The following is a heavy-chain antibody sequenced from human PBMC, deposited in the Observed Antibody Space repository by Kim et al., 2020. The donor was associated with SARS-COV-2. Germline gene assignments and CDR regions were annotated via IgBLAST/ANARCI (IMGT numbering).Heavy chain of an antibody. CDR1: GFTFSSYE. Sequence: GGSLRLSCAASGFTFSSYEMNWVRQAPGKGLEWVSYISSSGSTIYYADSVKGRFTISRDNAKNSLYLQMNSLRAEDTAVYYCARAIRVLLWFGAQDYYMDVWGKGTTVTVSS. D-gene: IGHD3-10*01. CDR2: ISSSGSTI. J-gene: IGHJ6*03. V-gene: IGHV3-48*03. CDR3: ARAIRVLLWFGAQDYYMDV.